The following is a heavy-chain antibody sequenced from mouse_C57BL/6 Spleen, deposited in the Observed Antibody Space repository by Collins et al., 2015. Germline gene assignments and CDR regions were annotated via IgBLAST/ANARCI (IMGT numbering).Heavy chain of an antibody. V-gene: IGHV3-6*01. CDR3: AREYFDV. J-gene: IGHJ1*03. Sequence: DVQLQESGPGLVKPSQSLYLTCSVTGYSITSGYYWNWIRQFPGNKLEWMGYISYDGSNNYNPSLKNRISITRDTSKNQFFLKLNSVTTEDTATYYCAREYFDVWGTGTTVTVSS. CDR1: GYSITSGYY. CDR2: ISYDGSN.